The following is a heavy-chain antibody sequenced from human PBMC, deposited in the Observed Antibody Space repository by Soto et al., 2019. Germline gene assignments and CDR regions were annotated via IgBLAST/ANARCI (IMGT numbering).Heavy chain of an antibody. J-gene: IGHJ5*02. V-gene: IGHV1-3*01. D-gene: IGHD2-2*01. CDR3: ARAECSSTSCYASNWFDP. Sequence: ASVKVSCKASGYTSTSYAMHWVRQAPGQRLEWMGWINAGNGNTKYSQKFQGRVTITRDTSASTAYMELSSLRSEDTAVYYCARAECSSTSCYASNWFDPWGQGTLVTVSS. CDR2: INAGNGNT. CDR1: GYTSTSYA.